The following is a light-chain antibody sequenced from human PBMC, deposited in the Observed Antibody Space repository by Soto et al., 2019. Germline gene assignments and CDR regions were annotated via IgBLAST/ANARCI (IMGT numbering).Light chain of an antibody. Sequence: AIRMTQSPSSFSASTGDRVTITCRASQGISSYLAWYQQKPGKAPKLLIYAASNLYTGVPSRFSGSRSGTEFTLTISSLQPEDFASYYCLQDYGDSWTFGQGTKVDI. J-gene: IGKJ1*01. CDR2: AAS. V-gene: IGKV1-8*01. CDR3: LQDYGDSWT. CDR1: QGISSY.